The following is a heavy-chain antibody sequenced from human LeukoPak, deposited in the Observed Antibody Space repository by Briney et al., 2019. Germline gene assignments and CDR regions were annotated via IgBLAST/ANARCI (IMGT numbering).Heavy chain of an antibody. V-gene: IGHV3-30*03. CDR1: GFTFSSYG. CDR3: ASHNNDYDAFDI. D-gene: IGHD4-11*01. Sequence: GGSLGLSCAASGFTFSSYGMHWVRQAPGRGLEWVAVISYDGSNKYYADSVKGRFTISRDNSKNTLYLQMNSLRAEDTAVYYCASHNNDYDAFDIWGQGTMVTVSS. CDR2: ISYDGSNK. J-gene: IGHJ3*02.